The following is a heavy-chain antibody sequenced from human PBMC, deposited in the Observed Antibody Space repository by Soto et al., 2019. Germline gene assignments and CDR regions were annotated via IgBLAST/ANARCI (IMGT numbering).Heavy chain of an antibody. CDR2: ISYDGSIK. CDR1: GFTFSSYG. D-gene: IGHD2-15*01. Sequence: QVQLVESGGGVVQPGRSLRLSCAASGFTFSSYGMHWVRQAPGKGLEWVAVISYDGSIKYYADSVKGRFTISRDNSKNTLYLQMNSLRAEDTAVYYCAKGDIVVVVAATLGDYWGQGTLVTVSS. J-gene: IGHJ4*02. V-gene: IGHV3-30*18. CDR3: AKGDIVVVVAATLGDY.